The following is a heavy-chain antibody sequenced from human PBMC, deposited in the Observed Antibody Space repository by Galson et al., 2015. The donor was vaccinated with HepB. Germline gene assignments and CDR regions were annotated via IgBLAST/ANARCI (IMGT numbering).Heavy chain of an antibody. J-gene: IGHJ5*02. CDR2: MSPYSHDT. Sequence: SVKVSCKASGYTFSSYSITWVRQAPGQGLEWMGWMSPYSHDTNCAQKLQGRVTMTTDTSTSTAYMELRSLRSDDTAVYYCARGALIVVVDATPNNWFDPWGQGTLVTVSS. D-gene: IGHD2-15*01. CDR3: ARGALIVVVDATPNNWFDP. CDR1: GYTFSSYS. V-gene: IGHV1-18*01.